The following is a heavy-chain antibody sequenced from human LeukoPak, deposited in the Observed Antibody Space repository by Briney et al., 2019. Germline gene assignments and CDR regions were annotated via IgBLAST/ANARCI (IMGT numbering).Heavy chain of an antibody. D-gene: IGHD6-19*01. CDR1: GLTFSNYA. V-gene: IGHV3-23*01. Sequence: GGSLRLSCAASGLTFSNYAMTWVRQAPGKGLEWVSGVSAGVGSTCYADSVRGRFTISRDNSKNTMYLQMNSLRDEDTAVYYCATRSGPYYDYWGQGTLVTVSS. J-gene: IGHJ4*02. CDR3: ATRSGPYYDY. CDR2: VSAGVGST.